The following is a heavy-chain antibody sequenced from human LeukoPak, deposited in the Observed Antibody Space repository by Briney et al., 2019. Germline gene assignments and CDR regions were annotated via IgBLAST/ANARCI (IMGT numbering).Heavy chain of an antibody. Sequence: GESLKISCKGSGYSITNDWIGWVRQMPGKGLEWMGIIYPGDSDTRYSPSFQGQVTISADKSISTAYLQWSSLKASDTAMYDCARRQSSNAFDIWGQGTMVTVSS. V-gene: IGHV5-51*01. CDR3: ARRQSSNAFDI. CDR2: IYPGDSDT. J-gene: IGHJ3*02. CDR1: GYSITNDW. D-gene: IGHD3-3*02.